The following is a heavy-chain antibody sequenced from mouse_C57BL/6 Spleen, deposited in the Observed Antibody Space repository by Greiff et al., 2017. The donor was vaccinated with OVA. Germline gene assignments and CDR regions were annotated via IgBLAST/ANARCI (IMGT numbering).Heavy chain of an antibody. CDR3: ARGDYYGSSYFDY. CDR1: GYSITSGYY. Sequence: EVKLQESGPGLVKPSQSLSLTCSVTGYSITSGYYWNWIRQFPGNKLEWMGYISYDGSNNYNPSLKNRISITRDTCKNQFFLKLNSVTTEDTATYYCARGDYYGSSYFDYWGQGTTLTVSS. D-gene: IGHD1-1*01. J-gene: IGHJ2*01. CDR2: ISYDGSN. V-gene: IGHV3-6*01.